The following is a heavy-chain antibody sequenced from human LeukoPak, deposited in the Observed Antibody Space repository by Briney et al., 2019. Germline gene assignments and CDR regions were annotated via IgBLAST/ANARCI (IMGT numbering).Heavy chain of an antibody. CDR3: ARDSRQQLDYFDH. CDR2: IKKDGSEK. J-gene: IGHJ4*02. V-gene: IGHV3-7*01. CDR1: GFPFSDYW. Sequence: PGGSLRLSCAASGFPFSDYWMTWVRLAPGKGLEWVANIKKDGSEKNYVDAVKGRFTISRDNAKNSMYLQMNSLRAEDTAVYYCARDSRQQLDYFDHWGQGTLVTVSS. D-gene: IGHD6-13*01.